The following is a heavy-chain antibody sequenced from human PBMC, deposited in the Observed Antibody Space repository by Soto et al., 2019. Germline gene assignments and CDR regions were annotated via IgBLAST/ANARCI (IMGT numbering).Heavy chain of an antibody. CDR3: AKDGITIFGVVFYYYYYYMDV. V-gene: IGHV3-23*01. CDR2: ISGSGGGT. J-gene: IGHJ6*03. Sequence: PGGSLRLSCAASGFTFSSYAMSWVRQAPGKELEWVSAISGSGGGTYYADSVKGRFTISRDNSKNTLYLQMNSLRAEDTAVYYCAKDGITIFGVVFYYYYYYMDVWGKGTTVTVSS. CDR1: GFTFSSYA. D-gene: IGHD3-3*01.